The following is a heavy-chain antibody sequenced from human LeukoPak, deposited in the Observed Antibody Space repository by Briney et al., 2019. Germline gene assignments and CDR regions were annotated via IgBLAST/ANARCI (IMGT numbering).Heavy chain of an antibody. CDR3: ARKGYCSSTSCYISAFDI. CDR1: GGTFSSYA. Sequence: ASVKVSCKASGGTFSSYAISWVRQAPGQGLAWMGAIIPIFGTANYAQKFQGRVTITADESTSTAYMELSSLRSEDTAVYYCARKGYCSSTSCYISAFDIWGQGTMVTVSS. V-gene: IGHV1-69*13. J-gene: IGHJ3*02. D-gene: IGHD2-2*02. CDR2: IIPIFGTA.